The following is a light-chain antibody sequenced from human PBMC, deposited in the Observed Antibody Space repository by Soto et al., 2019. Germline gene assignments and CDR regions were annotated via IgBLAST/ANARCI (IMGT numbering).Light chain of an antibody. Sequence: SYELTQPPSVSVAPGQTARITCGGNNIGSKSVHWYQQKPRQAPVLVVYDDSDRPSGIPGRFSGSNSGNTATLTISGVEAGDKADYNRQVGDSSSSPPVFGGGTTLAAL. CDR1: NIGSKS. CDR2: DDS. J-gene: IGLJ2*01. V-gene: IGLV3-21*02. CDR3: QVGDSSSSPPV.